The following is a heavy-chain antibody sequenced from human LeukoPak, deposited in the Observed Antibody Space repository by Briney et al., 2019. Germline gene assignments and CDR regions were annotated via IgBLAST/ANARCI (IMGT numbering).Heavy chain of an antibody. D-gene: IGHD5-18*01. V-gene: IGHV3-23*01. CDR3: AKRGGYSYANSLYYYYYMDV. CDR2: ISGSCGST. CDR1: GFTFSSYA. Sequence: GGSLRLSCAASGFTFSSYAMSWVRQAPGKVLEWVSAISGSCGSTYYADSVKGRFTISRDNSKNTLYLQMNSLRAEDTAVYYCAKRGGYSYANSLYYYYYMDVWGKGTTVTVSS. J-gene: IGHJ6*03.